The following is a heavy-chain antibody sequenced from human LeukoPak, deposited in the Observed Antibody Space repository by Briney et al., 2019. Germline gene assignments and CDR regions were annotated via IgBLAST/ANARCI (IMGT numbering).Heavy chain of an antibody. CDR3: AGGLGWLIDY. J-gene: IGHJ4*02. Sequence: QTGGSLRLSCAASGFTFSNYWMNWVHQAPGKGLEWVVNIEQDGGEKNYVDSVKGRFTISRDNAKNSLYLQMNSLRAEDTAVYYCAGGLGWLIDYWGQGTLVTVSS. CDR1: GFTFSNYW. D-gene: IGHD2-15*01. CDR2: IEQDGGEK. V-gene: IGHV3-7*04.